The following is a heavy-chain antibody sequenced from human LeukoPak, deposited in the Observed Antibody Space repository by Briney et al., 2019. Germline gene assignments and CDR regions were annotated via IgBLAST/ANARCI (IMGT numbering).Heavy chain of an antibody. D-gene: IGHD3-10*01. J-gene: IGHJ5*02. V-gene: IGHV3-7*01. Sequence: QSGGSLRLSCAASGFTFSSYWMNWVRQAPGKGLEWLANIKQDGSEKYYVDSVKGRFTISRDNAENSLYLQMNSLRAEDTAVYNCASTPVTIGSGWFDPWGQGTLVTVSS. CDR1: GFTFSSYW. CDR2: IKQDGSEK. CDR3: ASTPVTIGSGWFDP.